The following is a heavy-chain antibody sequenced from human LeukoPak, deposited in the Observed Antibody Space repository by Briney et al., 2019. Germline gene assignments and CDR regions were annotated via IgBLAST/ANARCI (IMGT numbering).Heavy chain of an antibody. D-gene: IGHD2/OR15-2a*01. J-gene: IGHJ4*02. CDR2: VYYTGTT. Sequence: SETLSLTCSVSGGSINNYYGTWIRQAPGKGLEWIGNVYYTGTTNYNPSLKSRVTISVDTSKNQFSLKLSSVTAADTAVYYCAKYNTLPRGFHAVDFWGQGTPVTGSS. V-gene: IGHV4-59*01. CDR3: AKYNTLPRGFHAVDF. CDR1: GGSINNYY.